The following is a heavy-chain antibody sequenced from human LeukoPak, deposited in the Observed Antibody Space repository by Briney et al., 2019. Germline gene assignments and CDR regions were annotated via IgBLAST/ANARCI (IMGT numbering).Heavy chain of an antibody. CDR2: ISGSGGGT. V-gene: IGHV3-23*01. CDR1: GFTFSSYA. CDR3: ARDVDYYDSGSREIQIHY. J-gene: IGHJ4*02. D-gene: IGHD3-10*01. Sequence: GGSLRLSCVVSGFTFSSYAMSWVRQAPGKGLEWVSGISGSGGGTYYADSVKGRFTISRDNTKNTLYLQMNSLRAEDTAVYYCARDVDYYDSGSREIQIHYWGQGTLVTVSS.